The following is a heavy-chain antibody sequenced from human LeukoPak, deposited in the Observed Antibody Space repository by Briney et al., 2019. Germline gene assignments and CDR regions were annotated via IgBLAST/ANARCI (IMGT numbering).Heavy chain of an antibody. CDR1: GGSISSGGYY. V-gene: IGHV4-31*03. CDR3: ARDDTVSEYRY. Sequence: PSETLSLTCTVSGGSISSGGYYWSWIRQHPGKGLEWIGYIYYSGSTYYNPSLKSRVTISVDTSKNQFSLKLSSVTAADTAVYYCARDDTVSEYRYWGQGTLVTVSS. CDR2: IYYSGST. J-gene: IGHJ4*02. D-gene: IGHD4-17*01.